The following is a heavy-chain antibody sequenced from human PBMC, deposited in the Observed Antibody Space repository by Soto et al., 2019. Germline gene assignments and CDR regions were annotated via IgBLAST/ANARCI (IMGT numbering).Heavy chain of an antibody. CDR3: AKAHPAVTDGFDI. D-gene: IGHD4-17*01. J-gene: IGHJ3*02. CDR1: GFTFSNYA. Sequence: HPGGSLRLSCAASGFTFSNYAMSWVRQAPGKGLDWVSGISGSGGRTYNADSVKGRFTISRDNSRNTLYLQMNSLRAEDTAIYYCAKAHPAVTDGFDIWGQGTMVTVSS. CDR2: ISGSGGRT. V-gene: IGHV3-23*01.